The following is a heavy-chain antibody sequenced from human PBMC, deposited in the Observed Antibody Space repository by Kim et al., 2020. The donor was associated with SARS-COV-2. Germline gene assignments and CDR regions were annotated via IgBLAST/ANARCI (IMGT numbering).Heavy chain of an antibody. CDR2: INHSGST. CDR3: ARGRGNIVVVPAASGYYYGMDV. J-gene: IGHJ6*02. CDR1: GGSFSGYY. Sequence: SETLSLTCAVYGGSFSGYYWSWIRQPPGKGLEWIGEINHSGSTNYNPSLKSRVTISVDTSKNQFSLKLSSVTAADTAVYYCARGRGNIVVVPAASGYYYGMDVWGQGTTVTVSS. D-gene: IGHD2-2*01. V-gene: IGHV4-34*01.